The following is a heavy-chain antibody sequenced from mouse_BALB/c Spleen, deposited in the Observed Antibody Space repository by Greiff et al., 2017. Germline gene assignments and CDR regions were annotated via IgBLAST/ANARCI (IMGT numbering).Heavy chain of an antibody. D-gene: IGHD2-1*01. CDR2: ISSGGST. CDR3: AREGYGNYKGGYFDY. J-gene: IGHJ2*01. V-gene: IGHV5-6-5*01. CDR1: GFTFSSYA. Sequence: EVKLMESGGGLVKPGGSLKLSCAASGFTFSSYAMSWVRQTPEKRLEWVASISSGGSTYYPDSVKGRFTISRDNARNILYLQMSSLRSEDTAMYYCAREGYGNYKGGYFDYWGQGTTLTVSS.